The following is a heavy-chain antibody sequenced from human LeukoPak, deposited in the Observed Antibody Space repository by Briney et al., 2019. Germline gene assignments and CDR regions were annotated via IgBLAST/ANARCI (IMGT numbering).Heavy chain of an antibody. Sequence: GGSLRLSCAASGFTFSSYWMTWVRQAPGKGLEWVANIKLDGSEQYYVDSVKGRFTISRDNAKSSLFLQMNSLRAEDTAVYYCARAPIGRAYDFDIWGQGTMVTVSS. D-gene: IGHD1-26*01. J-gene: IGHJ3*02. CDR2: IKLDGSEQ. V-gene: IGHV3-7*01. CDR1: GFTFSSYW. CDR3: ARAPIGRAYDFDI.